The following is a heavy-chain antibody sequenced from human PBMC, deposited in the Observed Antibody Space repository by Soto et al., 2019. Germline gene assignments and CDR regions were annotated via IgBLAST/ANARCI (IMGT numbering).Heavy chain of an antibody. J-gene: IGHJ4*02. Sequence: ASVKVSCKASGYTFTIYAMHWVRQAPGQRLEWMGWINAGNGNTKYSQKFQGRVTISRDNSKNTLYLQVDSLRSEDTAVYYCARDVAGGSRLGELSEYFDYWGQGIQVTVSS. D-gene: IGHD3-16*02. CDR3: ARDVAGGSRLGELSEYFDY. CDR1: GYTFTIYA. CDR2: INAGNGNT. V-gene: IGHV1-3*01.